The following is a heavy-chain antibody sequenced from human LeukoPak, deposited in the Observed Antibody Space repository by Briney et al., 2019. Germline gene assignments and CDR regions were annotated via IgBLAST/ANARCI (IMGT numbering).Heavy chain of an antibody. V-gene: IGHV3-23*01. J-gene: IGHJ3*02. CDR2: ISGSGGST. Sequence: PGGSLRLSCAASGFTFSSYAMSWVRQAPGKGLEWVSAISGSGGSTYYADSVKGRFTISRDNAKNSLYLQMNSLRAEDTAVYYCAREYYSTSGWAFDIWGQGTMVIASS. CDR3: AREYYSTSGWAFDI. CDR1: GFTFSSYA. D-gene: IGHD2-2*01.